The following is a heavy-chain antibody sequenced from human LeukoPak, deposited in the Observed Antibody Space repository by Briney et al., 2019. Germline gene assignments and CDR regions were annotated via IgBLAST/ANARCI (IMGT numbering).Heavy chain of an antibody. Sequence: GGSLRLSCAASGFTFSSYGMHWVRQAPGKGLEWVGVIGYDGNNKYYADSVKGRFTISRDNSKNTLYLQMNSLRAEDTAVYYCAKEYYDFWSGYYSPYYYYYMDVWGKGTTVTVSS. J-gene: IGHJ6*03. CDR2: IGYDGNNK. D-gene: IGHD3-3*01. CDR3: AKEYYDFWSGYYSPYYYYYMDV. V-gene: IGHV3-30*18. CDR1: GFTFSSYG.